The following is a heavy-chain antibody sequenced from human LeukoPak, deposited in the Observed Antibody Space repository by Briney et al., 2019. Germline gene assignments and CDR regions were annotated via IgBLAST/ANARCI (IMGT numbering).Heavy chain of an antibody. V-gene: IGHV1-69*13. J-gene: IGHJ4*02. CDR1: GGTFSSYA. CDR2: IIPIFGTA. CDR3: ARDEITFGGVMFDY. Sequence: GASVKVSCKASGGTFSSYAISWVRQAPGQGLEWMGGIIPIFGTANYAQKFRGRVTITADESTSTAYMEPSSLRSEDTAVYYCARDEITFGGVMFDYWGQGTLVTVSS. D-gene: IGHD3-16*01.